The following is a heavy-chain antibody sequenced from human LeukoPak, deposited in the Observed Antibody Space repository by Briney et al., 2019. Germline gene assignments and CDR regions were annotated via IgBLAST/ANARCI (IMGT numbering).Heavy chain of an antibody. Sequence: ASVKVSCKASGYTFINYGISWVRQAPGQGLEWMGWISAYNGNTNYAQKLQGRVTMTTDTSTSTAYMELSRLRSDDTAVYYCARDDLQLVRRLGRNTEYYYYYYMDVWGKGTTVTVSS. V-gene: IGHV1-18*01. J-gene: IGHJ6*03. D-gene: IGHD6-13*01. CDR2: ISAYNGNT. CDR1: GYTFINYG. CDR3: ARDDLQLVRRLGRNTEYYYYYYMDV.